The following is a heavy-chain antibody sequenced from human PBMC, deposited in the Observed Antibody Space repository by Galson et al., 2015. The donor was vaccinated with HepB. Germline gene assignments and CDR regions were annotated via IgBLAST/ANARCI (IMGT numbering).Heavy chain of an antibody. V-gene: IGHV1-24*01. D-gene: IGHD6-19*01. Sequence: SVKVSCKVSGYTLTELSMHWVRQAPGKGLEWMGGFDPEDGETIYAQKFQGRVTMTEDTSTDTAYMELSSLRSENTAVYYCATGGHIAVAATLDYCGQGTLVTVSS. CDR3: ATGGHIAVAATLDY. CDR1: GYTLTELS. CDR2: FDPEDGET. J-gene: IGHJ4*02.